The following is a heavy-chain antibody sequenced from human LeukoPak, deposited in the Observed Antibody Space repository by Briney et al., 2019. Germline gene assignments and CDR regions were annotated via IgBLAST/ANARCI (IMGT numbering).Heavy chain of an antibody. D-gene: IGHD1-20*01. CDR2: IYTSGST. V-gene: IGHV4-4*07. Sequence: PSETLSLTCTVSGGSISSYYWSWIRQPAGKGLEWIGRIYTSGSTNYNPSLKSRVTMSVDTSKNQFSLKLSSVTAADTAVYYCARASSPITGTRYYFDYWGQGTLVTVSS. CDR1: GGSISSYY. CDR3: ARASSPITGTRYYFDY. J-gene: IGHJ4*02.